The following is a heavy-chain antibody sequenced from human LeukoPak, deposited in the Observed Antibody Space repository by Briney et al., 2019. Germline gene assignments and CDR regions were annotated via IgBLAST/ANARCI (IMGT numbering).Heavy chain of an antibody. CDR1: GGSISNYY. Sequence: PSETLSLTCTVSGGSISNYYWSWIRQPPGKGLGWIGYIYYSGSTNYSPSLKSRVTISVDTSNNQFSLNLSSVTAADTAVYYCARGNDYSSSRIDYWGQGTLVTVLS. CDR3: ARGNDYSSSRIDY. CDR2: IYYSGST. V-gene: IGHV4-59*01. D-gene: IGHD6-6*01. J-gene: IGHJ4*02.